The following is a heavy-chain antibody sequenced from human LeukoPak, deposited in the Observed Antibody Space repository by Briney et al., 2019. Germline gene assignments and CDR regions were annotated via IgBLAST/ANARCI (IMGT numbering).Heavy chain of an antibody. CDR3: ARVREHDRTHSSGRYYYYYYYMDV. V-gene: IGHV4-59*01. Sequence: SETLSLTCTVSGGSISSYYWSWIRQPPGKGLEWIGYIYYSGSTNYNPSLKSRVTISVDTSKNQFSLKLSSVTAADTAVYYCARVREHDRTHSSGRYYYYYYYMDVWGKGTTVTVSS. J-gene: IGHJ6*03. D-gene: IGHD6-19*01. CDR2: IYYSGST. CDR1: GGSISSYY.